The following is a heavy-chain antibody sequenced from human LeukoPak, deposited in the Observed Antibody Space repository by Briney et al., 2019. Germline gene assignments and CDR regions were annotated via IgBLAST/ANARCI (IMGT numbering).Heavy chain of an antibody. CDR3: AKTYADATFDY. V-gene: IGHV3-9*01. CDR2: ISWNSGSI. J-gene: IGHJ4*02. D-gene: IGHD4-17*01. Sequence: GGSLRLSCAASGFTFDDYAMHWVRQAPGKGLEWVSGISWNSGSIGYADSVKGRFTISRDNAKNSLYLQMNSLRAEDTALYYCAKTYADATFDYWGQGNLVTVSS. CDR1: GFTFDDYA.